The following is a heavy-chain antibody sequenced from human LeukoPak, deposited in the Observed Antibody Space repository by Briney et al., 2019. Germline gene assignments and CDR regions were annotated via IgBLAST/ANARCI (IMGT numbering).Heavy chain of an antibody. CDR3: ARHSSSAWYYYFDY. CDR1: GGSISNSNYY. Sequence: SETLSLTCTVSGGSISNSNYYWSWIRQPPGKGLEWIGGAYYSGTTYYSPSLKSRVTISVDTSRNHFSLNLNSVTAADTAVYYCARHSSSAWYYYFDYWGQGSFVTVSS. J-gene: IGHJ4*02. V-gene: IGHV4-39*01. CDR2: AYYSGTT. D-gene: IGHD6-19*01.